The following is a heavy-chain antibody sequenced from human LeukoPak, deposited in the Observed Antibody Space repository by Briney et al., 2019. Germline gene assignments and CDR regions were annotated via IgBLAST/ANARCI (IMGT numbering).Heavy chain of an antibody. D-gene: IGHD3-9*01. V-gene: IGHV4-59*08. J-gene: IGHJ6*02. Sequence: SETLSLTCTVSGGSISSYYWSWIRQPPGKGLEWIGYIYYSGSTNYNPSLKSRVTISVDTSKNQFSLKLSSVTAADTAVYYCARSTGFDWFLYGMDVWGQGTTVTVSS. CDR1: GGSISSYY. CDR3: ARSTGFDWFLYGMDV. CDR2: IYYSGST.